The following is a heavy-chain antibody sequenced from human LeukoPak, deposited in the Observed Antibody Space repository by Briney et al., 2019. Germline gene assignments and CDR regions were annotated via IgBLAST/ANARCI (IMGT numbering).Heavy chain of an antibody. D-gene: IGHD6-19*01. J-gene: IGHJ3*02. CDR1: GGTFSSYG. Sequence: SVKVSCKASGGTFSSYGISWVRQAPGQGLEWMGGIIPIFGTANYAQKFQGRVTITADKSTSTAYMELSSLRSEDTAVYYCARDRDSSGWPLDAFDIWGQGTMVTVSS. V-gene: IGHV1-69*06. CDR2: IIPIFGTA. CDR3: ARDRDSSGWPLDAFDI.